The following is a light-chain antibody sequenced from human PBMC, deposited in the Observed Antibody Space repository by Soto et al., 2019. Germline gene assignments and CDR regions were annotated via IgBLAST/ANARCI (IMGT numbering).Light chain of an antibody. CDR1: SSDVGGYNY. J-gene: IGLJ3*02. V-gene: IGLV2-11*01. CDR2: DVS. Sequence: SALTQPRSVSGSPGQSVTISCTGTSSDVGGYNYVSWYQQHPGKAPKLMIYDVSKRPSGVPDRFSGSKSGNTASLTISGLQAEDEADYYCCSYAGSSTSVFGGGTKLTVL. CDR3: CSYAGSSTSV.